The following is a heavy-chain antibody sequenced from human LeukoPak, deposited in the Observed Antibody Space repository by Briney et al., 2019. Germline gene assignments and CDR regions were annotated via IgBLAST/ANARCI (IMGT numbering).Heavy chain of an antibody. CDR2: IIPILGIA. Sequence: SVKVSCKASVGTFISYAISWVRQAPGQGLEWMGRIIPILGIANYAQKFQGRVTITADKSTSTAYMELSSLRSEDTAVYYCARGPLEYYDFWSGYYSYGMDVWGQGTTVTVSS. J-gene: IGHJ6*02. V-gene: IGHV1-69*04. CDR1: VGTFISYA. D-gene: IGHD3-3*01. CDR3: ARGPLEYYDFWSGYYSYGMDV.